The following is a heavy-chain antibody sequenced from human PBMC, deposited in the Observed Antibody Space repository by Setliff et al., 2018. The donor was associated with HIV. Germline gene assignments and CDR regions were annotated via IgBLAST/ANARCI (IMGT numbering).Heavy chain of an antibody. CDR1: GFTFSSYE. D-gene: IGHD3-3*01. J-gene: IGHJ3*02. CDR2: ISSSGTTL. CDR3: ARVGIGYDFWSGYLPFDI. V-gene: IGHV3-48*03. Sequence: PGGSLRLSCAASGFTFSSYEMNWVRQAPGKGLEWVSYISSSGTTLYYADSVKGRFTVSRDNAKNSLYLQMISLRAEDTAVYYCARVGIGYDFWSGYLPFDIWGQGKLVTVS.